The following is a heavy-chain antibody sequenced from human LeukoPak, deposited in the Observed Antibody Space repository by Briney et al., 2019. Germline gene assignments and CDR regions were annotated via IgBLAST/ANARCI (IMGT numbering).Heavy chain of an antibody. D-gene: IGHD6-13*01. CDR3: ARGIKPGIAAAAGY. J-gene: IGHJ4*02. CDR1: GGSISSSSYY. CDR2: IYYSGST. V-gene: IGHV4-39*07. Sequence: SETLSLTCTVSGGSISSSSYYWGWIRQPPGKGLEWIGSIYYSGSTYYNPSLKSRVTISVDTSKNQFSLKLSSVTAADTAVYYCARGIKPGIAAAAGYWGQGTLVTVSS.